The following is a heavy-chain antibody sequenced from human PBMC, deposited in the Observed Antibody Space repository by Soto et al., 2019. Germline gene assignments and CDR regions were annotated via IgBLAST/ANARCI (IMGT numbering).Heavy chain of an antibody. J-gene: IGHJ6*02. CDR1: GGSISSGGYS. CDR3: ARVMSYYYYYGMDV. D-gene: IGHD3-16*01. Sequence: PSETLSLTCAVSGGSISSGGYSWSWIRQPPGKGLEWIGYIYHSGSTYYNPSLKSRVTISVDRSKNQFSLKLSSVTAADTAVYYCARVMSYYYYYGMDVWGQGTTVTVSS. CDR2: IYHSGST. V-gene: IGHV4-30-2*01.